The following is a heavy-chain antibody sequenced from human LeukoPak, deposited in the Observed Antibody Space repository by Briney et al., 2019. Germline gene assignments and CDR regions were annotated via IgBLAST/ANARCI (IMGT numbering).Heavy chain of an antibody. J-gene: IGHJ3*02. CDR2: IYPGDCDT. CDR1: GYSFTSYW. CDR3: ARLIGELSDAFDI. Sequence: GESLKISCKGSGYSFTSYWIGWVGQMPGKGLEWMGIIYPGDCDTRYSPSVQGQVTISADKSISTAYLQWSSLKASDTAMYYCARLIGELSDAFDIWGQGTMVTVSS. V-gene: IGHV5-51*01. D-gene: IGHD1-26*01.